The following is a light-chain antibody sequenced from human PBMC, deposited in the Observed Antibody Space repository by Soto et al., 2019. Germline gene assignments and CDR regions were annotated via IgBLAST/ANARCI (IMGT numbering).Light chain of an antibody. Sequence: EIVMTQSPATLSVSPGERATLSCRASQSVSSNLAWYQQKPGQAPRLLIYGASTRATGIPARFSGSGSGTEFTLTIRSLQSEDFAVYYCQQYNNWPPRATFGPGTKVDIK. CDR1: QSVSSN. V-gene: IGKV3-15*01. CDR3: QQYNNWPPRAT. CDR2: GAS. J-gene: IGKJ3*01.